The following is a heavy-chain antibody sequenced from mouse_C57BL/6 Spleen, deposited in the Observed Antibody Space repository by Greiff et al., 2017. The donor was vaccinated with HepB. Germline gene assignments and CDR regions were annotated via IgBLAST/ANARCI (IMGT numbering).Heavy chain of an antibody. D-gene: IGHD3-3*01. V-gene: IGHV2-2*01. CDR3: ARNLGLGYYFDY. Sequence: VQRVESGPGLVQPSQSLSITCTVSGFSLTSYGVHWVRQSPGKGLEWLGVIWSGGSTDYNAAFISRLSISKGNAKSQVFFTMNSLQADDTAIYYCARNLGLGYYFDYWGQGTTLTVSS. J-gene: IGHJ2*01. CDR1: GFSLTSYG. CDR2: IWSGGST.